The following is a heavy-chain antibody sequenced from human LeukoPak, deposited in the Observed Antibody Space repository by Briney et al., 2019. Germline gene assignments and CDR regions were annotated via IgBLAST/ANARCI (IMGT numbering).Heavy chain of an antibody. CDR2: VYSSWAT. V-gene: IGHV4-4*07. J-gene: IGHJ4*01. Sequence: NSAETLSLTCTVSDASVTTYSWSWLRQPAGKGLEWIARVYSSWATKFNPSLRSRVTISADTSKNQFSLKLTSVTAAHTAVYYCARDHYGSGSYKAYFDYWGHGIQVTVSS. CDR1: DASVTTYS. CDR3: ARDHYGSGSYKAYFDY. D-gene: IGHD3-10*01.